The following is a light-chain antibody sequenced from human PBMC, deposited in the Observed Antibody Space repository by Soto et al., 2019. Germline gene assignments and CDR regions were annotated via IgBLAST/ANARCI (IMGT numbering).Light chain of an antibody. CDR3: QQYYNWPPVT. J-gene: IGKJ4*01. CDR1: QSVSSSY. CDR2: GAS. Sequence: PGERVTLSFRASQSVSSSYLTWYQQKPGQAPRLLIHGASTRATSIPARFSGSGSGTELTLTISSLQSEDFAVYYCQQYYNWPPVTFGGGTKVDIK. V-gene: IGKV3-15*01.